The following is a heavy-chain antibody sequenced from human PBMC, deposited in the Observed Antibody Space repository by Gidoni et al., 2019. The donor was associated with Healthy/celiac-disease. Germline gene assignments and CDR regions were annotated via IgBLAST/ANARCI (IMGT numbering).Heavy chain of an antibody. CDR2: IYYSGST. CDR3: ARGDSSGYYWYFDL. D-gene: IGHD3-22*01. J-gene: IGHJ2*01. CDR1: GGSISSYY. Sequence: VKPSATLSLTCPVPGGSISSYYWSWIRQPPGKGLEWIGYIYYSGSTNYNPSLKSRVTISVDTSKNQFSLKLSSVTAADTAVYYCARGDSSGYYWYFDLWGRGTLVTVSS. V-gene: IGHV4-59*01.